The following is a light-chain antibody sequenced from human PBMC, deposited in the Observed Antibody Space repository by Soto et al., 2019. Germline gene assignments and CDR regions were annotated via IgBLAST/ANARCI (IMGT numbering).Light chain of an antibody. V-gene: IGLV1-40*01. CDR3: QSYATGLSVLYV. Sequence: QSALTQPPSVSGAPGQRVTISCTGSSSNIGAGYDVHWYQQLPGTAPKLPIYGNNNRPSGVPDRFSGSKSGTSASLAVTGLQAEDEADYYCQSYATGLSVLYVFGTGTKLTVL. J-gene: IGLJ1*01. CDR1: SSNIGAGYD. CDR2: GNN.